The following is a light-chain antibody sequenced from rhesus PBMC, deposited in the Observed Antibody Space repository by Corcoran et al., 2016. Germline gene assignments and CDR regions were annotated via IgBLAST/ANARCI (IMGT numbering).Light chain of an antibody. J-gene: IGKJ1*01. Sequence: DIQMTQSPSSLSASVGDTVTSTCRASQGISNYLAWYQQKPGKAPKPLIYYAANLESGVPSRFSGSGSGTDFTLTIRSLQPEDFAIYYCQQHNSCPRTFGQGTKVEIK. CDR2: YAA. CDR1: QGISNY. CDR3: QQHNSCPRT. V-gene: IGKV1S3*01.